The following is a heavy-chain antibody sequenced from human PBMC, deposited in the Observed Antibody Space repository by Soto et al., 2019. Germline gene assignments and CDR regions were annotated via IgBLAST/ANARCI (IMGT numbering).Heavy chain of an antibody. J-gene: IGHJ4*02. Sequence: GGSLRLSCAASGFTFSSYAMHWVRQAPGKGLEWVAVISYDGSNKYYADSVKGRFTISRDNSKNTLYLQMNSLRAEDTAVYYCARKTADWGQGTLVTVSS. CDR2: ISYDGSNK. V-gene: IGHV3-30-3*01. CDR1: GFTFSSYA. CDR3: ARKTAD.